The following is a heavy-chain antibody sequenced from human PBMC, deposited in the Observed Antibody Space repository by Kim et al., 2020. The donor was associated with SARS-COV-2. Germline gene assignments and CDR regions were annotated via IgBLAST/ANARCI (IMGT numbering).Heavy chain of an antibody. D-gene: IGHD6-13*01. CDR2: ISSSSSYI. Sequence: GGSLRLSCAASGFTFSSYSINWVRQAPGKGLEWVSSISSSSSYIYYADSVKGRFTISRDNAKNSLYLQMNSLRAEDTAVYYCAREVYSSSWSLGNYYYGMDVWGQGTTVTVSS. CDR1: GFTFSSYS. V-gene: IGHV3-21*04. J-gene: IGHJ6*02. CDR3: AREVYSSSWSLGNYYYGMDV.